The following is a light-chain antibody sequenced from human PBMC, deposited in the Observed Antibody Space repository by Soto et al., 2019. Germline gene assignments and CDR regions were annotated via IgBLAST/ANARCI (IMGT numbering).Light chain of an antibody. Sequence: DIQLTQSPSFLSASVGVRVTLTCRASQVIARYLAWYQQKPGQAPKLLIYAASTLQSGVPARFSGSGSGTEFTLTNSSLQPEDCATYYCQQLNIYPFTFGGGTKVEIK. CDR3: QQLNIYPFT. J-gene: IGKJ4*01. CDR1: QVIARY. V-gene: IGKV1-9*01. CDR2: AAS.